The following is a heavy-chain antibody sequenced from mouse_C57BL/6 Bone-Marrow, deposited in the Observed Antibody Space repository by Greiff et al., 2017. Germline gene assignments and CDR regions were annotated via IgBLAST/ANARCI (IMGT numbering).Heavy chain of an antibody. Sequence: EVKLMESGAELVRPGASVKLSCPASGFNIKDDYMHWVKQRPEQGLEWIGWIDPENGDTEYASKFQGKATITADTSSNTAYLQLSSLTSEDTAVYYCTIYYGNPFDYWGQGTTLTVSS. V-gene: IGHV14-4*01. CDR1: GFNIKDDY. D-gene: IGHD2-1*01. J-gene: IGHJ2*01. CDR3: TIYYGNPFDY. CDR2: IDPENGDT.